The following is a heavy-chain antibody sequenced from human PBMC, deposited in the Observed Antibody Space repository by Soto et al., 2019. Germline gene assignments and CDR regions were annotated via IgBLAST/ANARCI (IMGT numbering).Heavy chain of an antibody. CDR1: GGTFSSYA. CDR3: ARDQGNYYYYYGMDV. CDR2: IIPIFGTA. Sequence: QVQLVQSGAEVKKPGSSVKVSCKASGGTFSSYAISWVXXXXXQXLEWXGGIIPIFGTANYAQKFQGRVTITADESTSTAYMELSSLRSEDTAVYYCARDQGNYYYYYGMDVWGQGTTVTVSS. J-gene: IGHJ6*02. V-gene: IGHV1-69*01.